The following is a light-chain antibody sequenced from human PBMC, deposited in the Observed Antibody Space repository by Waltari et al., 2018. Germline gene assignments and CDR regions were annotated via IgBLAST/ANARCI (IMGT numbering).Light chain of an antibody. V-gene: IGKV4-1*01. CDR2: WAS. Sequence: DIVMTQFPDSLAVSLGERATINCKSSQSVLYRSNNKRYLAWYQQKPGQPAKLLIYWASTRESGVPDRFSGSGSGTDFTLTISSLQAEDVAVYYCQQYCTTPTFGQGTKVEIK. CDR1: QSVLYRSNNKRY. J-gene: IGKJ1*01. CDR3: QQYCTTPT.